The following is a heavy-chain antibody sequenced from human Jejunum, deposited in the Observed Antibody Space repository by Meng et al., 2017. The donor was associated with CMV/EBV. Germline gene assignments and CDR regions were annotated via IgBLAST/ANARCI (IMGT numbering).Heavy chain of an antibody. J-gene: IGHJ5*02. V-gene: IGHV4-4*07. Sequence: QVQLQESGPGGMEPSESLPLTCFVSAGPIGGYYWSWTRQPAGKGLEWIGRIYTSGSTHYNPSLKSRLTMSVDLAKNQISLKLSSVTAADTAVYYCARESGSYYWFDPWGQGTLVTVSS. CDR3: ARESGSYYWFDP. CDR1: AGPIGGYY. D-gene: IGHD1-26*01. CDR2: IYTSGST.